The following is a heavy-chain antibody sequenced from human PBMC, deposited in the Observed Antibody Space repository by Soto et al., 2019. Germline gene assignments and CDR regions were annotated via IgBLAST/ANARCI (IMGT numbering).Heavy chain of an antibody. D-gene: IGHD5-18*01. J-gene: IGHJ6*02. CDR3: AVDTAMGNYYYYGMDV. CDR2: IYYSGST. Sequence: PSETLSLTCTVSGGSISSGGYYWSWIRQHPGKGLEWIGYIYYSGSTYYNPSLKSRVTISVDTSKNQFSLQLSSVTAADTAVYYCAVDTAMGNYYYYGMDVWGQGTTVTVS. V-gene: IGHV4-31*02. CDR1: GGSISSGGYY.